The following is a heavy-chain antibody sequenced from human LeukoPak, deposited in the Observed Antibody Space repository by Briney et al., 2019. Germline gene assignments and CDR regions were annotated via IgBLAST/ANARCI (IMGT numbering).Heavy chain of an antibody. CDR1: GVSISSSY. V-gene: IGHV4-59*12. J-gene: IGHJ4*02. D-gene: IGHD6-6*01. Sequence: SETLSLTCTVSGVSISSSYWSWVRQPPGKGLEWVGYIYYSGDSNDNPSLKKRLTISVVTFKNQFSLKLSSVTAADTAVYYCARGEGIAARPRSESFDYWGQGTLVTVSS. CDR2: IYYSGDS. CDR3: ARGEGIAARPRSESFDY.